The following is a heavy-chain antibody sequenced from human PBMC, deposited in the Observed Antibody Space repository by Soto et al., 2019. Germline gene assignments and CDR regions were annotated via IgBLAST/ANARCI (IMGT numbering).Heavy chain of an antibody. Sequence: ASVKVSCKASGFTFTSSAVQWVRQARGQRLEWIGWIVVGSGNTNYAQKFQERVTITRDMSTSTAYMELSSLRSEDTAVYYCAADKNQLLSHYYYYGMDVWGQGTTVTVSS. V-gene: IGHV1-58*01. CDR2: IVVGSGNT. D-gene: IGHD2-2*01. J-gene: IGHJ6*02. CDR3: AADKNQLLSHYYYYGMDV. CDR1: GFTFTSSA.